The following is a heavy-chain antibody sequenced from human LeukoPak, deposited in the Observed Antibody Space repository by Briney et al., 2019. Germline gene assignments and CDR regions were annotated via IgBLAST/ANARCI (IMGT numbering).Heavy chain of an antibody. Sequence: SETLSLTCTVSGGSISSSSYYWGWIRQPPGKGLEWIGSIYYSGSTNYNPSLKSRMTMSVDTSKNQFSLKVTSVTAADTAVYYCARDVRYQRLEGGFDNWGQGTLVTVSS. D-gene: IGHD6-25*01. V-gene: IGHV4-39*07. CDR1: GGSISSSSYY. CDR2: IYYSGST. J-gene: IGHJ4*02. CDR3: ARDVRYQRLEGGFDN.